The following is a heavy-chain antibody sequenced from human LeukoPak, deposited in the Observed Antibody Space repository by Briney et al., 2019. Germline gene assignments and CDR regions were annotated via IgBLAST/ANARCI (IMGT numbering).Heavy chain of an antibody. J-gene: IGHJ4*02. Sequence: GGSLRLSCAASGFTFSSYEMNWFRQAPGKGLHWVSYISSSGSTIYYADSGKGRFTISRDNAKKSLYLQMNSLRAENTAVYYCVGGGLGDYWGQRTLVTVSS. CDR1: GFTFSSYE. D-gene: IGHD3-16*01. V-gene: IGHV3-48*03. CDR3: VGGGLGDY. CDR2: ISSSGSTI.